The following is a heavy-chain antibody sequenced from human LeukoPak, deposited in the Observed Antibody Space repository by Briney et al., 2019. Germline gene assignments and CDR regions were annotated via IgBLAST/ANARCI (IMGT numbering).Heavy chain of an antibody. J-gene: IGHJ5*02. V-gene: IGHV1-2*02. CDR2: INPNSGGT. CDR3: ARGLHCSGGSCYWVSYDP. D-gene: IGHD2-15*01. CDR1: GYTFTGYY. Sequence: ASVKVSCKASGYTFTGYYMHWVRQAPGQGLEWMGGINPNSGGTNYAQKFQGRVTMTRDTSISTAYMELSRLRSDDTAVYYCARGLHCSGGSCYWVSYDPWGQGTLVTVSS.